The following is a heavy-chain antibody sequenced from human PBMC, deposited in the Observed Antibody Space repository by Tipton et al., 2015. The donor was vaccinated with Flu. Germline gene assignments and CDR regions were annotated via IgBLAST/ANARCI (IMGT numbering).Heavy chain of an antibody. Sequence: LRLSCSVSGDSISNSDYYWNWIRQSPGKGLEWIGSMYHSGRTYYNPSLKSRVTISVDTSKNQFSLKLSSVSAADTAVYYCARLPTRSYCPDYWGQGTLVTVSS. D-gene: IGHD1-26*01. J-gene: IGHJ4*02. CDR2: MYHSGRT. V-gene: IGHV4-38-2*02. CDR3: ARLPTRSYCPDY. CDR1: GDSISNSDYY.